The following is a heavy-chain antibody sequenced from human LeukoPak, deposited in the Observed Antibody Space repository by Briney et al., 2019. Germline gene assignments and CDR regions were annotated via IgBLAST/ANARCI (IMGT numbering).Heavy chain of an antibody. CDR1: GFTFSSYA. CDR3: ARVPSSGSYFNPFDY. J-gene: IGHJ4*02. D-gene: IGHD1-26*01. CDR2: ISGSGGST. Sequence: GGSLRLSCAASGFTFSSYAMSWVRQAPGEGLEWVSAISGSGGSTYYADSVKGRFTISRDNSKNTLYLQMNSLRAEDTAVYYCARVPSSGSYFNPFDYWGQGTLVTVPS. V-gene: IGHV3-23*01.